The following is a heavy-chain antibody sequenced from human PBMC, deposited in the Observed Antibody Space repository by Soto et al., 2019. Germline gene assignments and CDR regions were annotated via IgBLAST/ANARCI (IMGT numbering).Heavy chain of an antibody. V-gene: IGHV4-30-4*01. CDR1: GGSISSGDYY. CDR2: IYYSGST. J-gene: IGHJ4*02. CDR3: ERVPDSSGFDY. D-gene: IGHD3-22*01. Sequence: PSETLSLTCTVSGGSISSGDYYWSWIRQPPGKGLEWIGYIYYSGSTYYNPSLKSRVTISVDTSKNQFSLKLSSVTAADTAVYYCERVPDSSGFDYWGQGTLVTVSS.